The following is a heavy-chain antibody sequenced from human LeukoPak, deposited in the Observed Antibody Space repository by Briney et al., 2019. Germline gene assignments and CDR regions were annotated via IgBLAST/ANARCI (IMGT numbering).Heavy chain of an antibody. CDR2: ISSSSSYI. J-gene: IGHJ5*02. D-gene: IGHD1-26*01. Sequence: GGSLRLSCAASGFTFSSYSMNWVRQAPGKGLEWVSSISSSSSYIYYADSVKGRFTISRDNAKNSLYLQMNSLRAEDTAVYYCASEEESELLPISPWGQGTLVTVSS. CDR3: ASEEESELLPISP. V-gene: IGHV3-21*01. CDR1: GFTFSSYS.